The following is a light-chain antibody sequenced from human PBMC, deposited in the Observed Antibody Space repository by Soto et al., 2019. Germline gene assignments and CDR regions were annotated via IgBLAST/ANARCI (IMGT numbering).Light chain of an antibody. CDR1: QSVSGY. J-gene: IGKJ1*01. CDR2: DAS. CDR3: QQRSKLRT. Sequence: EIVLTQSPATLSLSPGERATLSCRASQSVSGYLAWYQQKPGQAPSLLIYDASKRATGIPARFSDSVFGTDFTLPISSLEPEDLAVYYCQQRSKLRTFGQGTKVDIK. V-gene: IGKV3-11*01.